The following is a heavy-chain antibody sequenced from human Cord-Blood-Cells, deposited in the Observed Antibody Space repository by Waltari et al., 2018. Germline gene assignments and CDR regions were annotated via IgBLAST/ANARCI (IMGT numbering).Heavy chain of an antibody. Sequence: QVQLQQWGAGLLKPSETLSLTCAVYGGSFSGYYWSWIRQHPGKGLEWIGEINHSGSTNYNPSLKSRVTISVDTSKNQFSLKLSSVTAADTAVYYCARLPTHCGGDCYSLYYFDYWGQGTLVTVSS. CDR3: ARLPTHCGGDCYSLYYFDY. CDR2: INHSGST. D-gene: IGHD2-21*02. CDR1: GGSFSGYY. V-gene: IGHV4-34*01. J-gene: IGHJ4*02.